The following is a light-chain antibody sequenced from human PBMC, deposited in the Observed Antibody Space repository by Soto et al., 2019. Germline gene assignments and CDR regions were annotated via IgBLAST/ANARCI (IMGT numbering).Light chain of an antibody. V-gene: IGLV2-8*01. J-gene: IGLJ1*01. CDR1: SSDIGGSDY. CDR2: DVN. Sequence: QSALTQPPSASGSPGQSVTISCTGASSDIGGSDYVSWYQQHPGKAPKLMIYDVNMRPSGVPNRFSGSKSGNTASLTVSGLQDEDEADYYCSSYAGSNNFCVFGTGTKLTVL. CDR3: SSYAGSNNFCV.